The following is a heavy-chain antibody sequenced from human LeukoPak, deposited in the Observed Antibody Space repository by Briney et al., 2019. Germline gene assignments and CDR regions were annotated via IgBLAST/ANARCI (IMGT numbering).Heavy chain of an antibody. CDR3: ARGSITIFGVVTRGWFDP. CDR1: GGSFSGYY. J-gene: IGHJ5*02. Sequence: PSETLSLTCAVYGGSFSGYYWGCIRQPPGKGLEWIGEINHSGSTNYNPSLKSRGTISVDTSKNQFSLKLSSVTAADTAVYYCARGSITIFGVVTRGWFDPWGQGTLVTVSS. D-gene: IGHD3-3*01. CDR2: INHSGST. V-gene: IGHV4-34*01.